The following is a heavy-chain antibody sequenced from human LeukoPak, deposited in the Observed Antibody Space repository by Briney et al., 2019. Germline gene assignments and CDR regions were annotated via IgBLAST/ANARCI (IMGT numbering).Heavy chain of an antibody. CDR2: IYHSGSA. CDR3: TRLRPSTNHALDS. Sequence: PSGTLSLTCAVSGGSISSSNWWSWVRPSPGKRLEWIGEIYHSGSANYNPSLDSRITISVDKSNKQLSLKLSSVTAADTAVYYCTRLRPSTNHALDSWGQGTLVTVSS. J-gene: IGHJ4*02. V-gene: IGHV4-4*02. CDR1: GGSISSSNW. D-gene: IGHD1-14*01.